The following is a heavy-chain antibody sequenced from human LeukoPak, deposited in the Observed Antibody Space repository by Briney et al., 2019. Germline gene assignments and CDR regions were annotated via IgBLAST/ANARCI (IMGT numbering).Heavy chain of an antibody. CDR1: GFTFNSYA. Sequence: PGRSLRLSCEASGFTFNSYAVHWVRQAPGKGLEWVSAISGSGGSTYYADSVKGRFTISRDNSKNTLYLQMNSLRAEDTAVYYCAKDGIAAAGTFFDYWGQGTLVTVSS. CDR3: AKDGIAAAGTFFDY. D-gene: IGHD6-13*01. CDR2: ISGSGGST. V-gene: IGHV3-23*01. J-gene: IGHJ4*02.